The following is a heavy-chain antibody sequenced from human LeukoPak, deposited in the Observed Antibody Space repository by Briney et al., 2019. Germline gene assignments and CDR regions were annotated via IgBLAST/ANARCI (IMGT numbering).Heavy chain of an antibody. CDR2: ISSSSSYI. CDR1: GFTFSSYS. J-gene: IGHJ6*02. V-gene: IGHV3-21*01. D-gene: IGHD2-2*01. CDR3: ARDRSIVPAHRGYYYCYGMDV. Sequence: KAGGSLRLACAASGFTFSSYSMNWVRQAPGKGLEWVSSISSSSSYIYYADSVKGRFTISRDNAKNSLYLQMNSLRAEDTAVYYCARDRSIVPAHRGYYYCYGMDVWGQGTTVTVSS.